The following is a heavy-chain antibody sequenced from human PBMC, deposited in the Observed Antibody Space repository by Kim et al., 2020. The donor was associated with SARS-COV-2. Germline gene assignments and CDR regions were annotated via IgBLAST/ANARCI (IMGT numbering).Heavy chain of an antibody. CDR3: TREDDMWSAYEAWFDT. CDR2: IKSKINGYAT. D-gene: IGHD3-3*01. J-gene: IGHJ5*02. V-gene: IGHV3-73*01. CDR1: GFNFGGSA. Sequence: GGSLRLSCAASGFNFGGSAMHWVLQAPGKGLEWVGRIKSKINGYATAYAASVKGRFTISRDDSKSTAYLQVNSLKTEDTAVYYCTREDDMWSAYEAWFDTWGQGTLVTVTS.